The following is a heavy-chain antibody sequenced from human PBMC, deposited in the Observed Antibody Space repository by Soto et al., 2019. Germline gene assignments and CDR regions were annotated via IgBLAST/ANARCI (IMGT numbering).Heavy chain of an antibody. J-gene: IGHJ3*02. Sequence: ASVKVSCKASGYTFTSYGIGWVRQAPGQRLEWMGWISAYNGNTNYAQKLQGRVTMTTDTSTSTAYMERRSLRSDDTAVYYCAREAAPHYYDSSGKGEGAFDIWGQGTMVTVSS. D-gene: IGHD3-22*01. V-gene: IGHV1-18*01. CDR3: AREAAPHYYDSSGKGEGAFDI. CDR1: GYTFTSYG. CDR2: ISAYNGNT.